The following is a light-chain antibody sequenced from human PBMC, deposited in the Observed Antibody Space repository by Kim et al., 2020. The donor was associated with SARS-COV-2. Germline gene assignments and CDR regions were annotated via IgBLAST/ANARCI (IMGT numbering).Light chain of an antibody. CDR1: SPNIGSDY. CDR2: KNY. CDR3: AAWDNSLSALV. V-gene: IGLV1-47*01. J-gene: IGLJ3*02. Sequence: GQRVIISCSGSSPNIGSDYVYWYQRLPGAAPKLLVNKNYERPSGVPDRFSDSKSGTSASLAISGLRSEDEADYYCAAWDNSLSALVFGGGTQLTVL.